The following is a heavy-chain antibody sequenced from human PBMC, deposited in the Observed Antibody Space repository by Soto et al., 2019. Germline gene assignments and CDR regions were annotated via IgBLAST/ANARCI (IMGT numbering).Heavy chain of an antibody. V-gene: IGHV4-59*01. CDR2: LYYSGNT. Sequence: QVQLQESGPGVVKPSETLSLTCTVSGGSISPFYWSWVRQPPGKGLEWICYLYYSGNTNYKPSLKSRVTISVDASKNQGSLRLTSVTAADTGVYYCARVGGVAARTFDYWGQGTVVTVSS. CDR3: ARVGGVAARTFDY. D-gene: IGHD2-15*01. J-gene: IGHJ4*02. CDR1: GGSISPFY.